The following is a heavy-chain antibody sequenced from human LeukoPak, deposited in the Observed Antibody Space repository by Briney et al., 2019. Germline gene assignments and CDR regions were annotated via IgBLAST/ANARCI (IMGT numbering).Heavy chain of an antibody. CDR1: EYTFTGYY. CDR3: ARVSTTVTTEDAFDI. CDR2: INPNSGGT. J-gene: IGHJ3*02. Sequence: ASVKVSCAASEYTFTGYYMHWVRRAPGQGLEWMGWINPNSGGTNYAQKFQGRVTMTRDTSISTAYMELSRLRSDDTAEYYCARVSTTVTTEDAFDIWGQGTMVTVSS. D-gene: IGHD4-17*01. V-gene: IGHV1-2*02.